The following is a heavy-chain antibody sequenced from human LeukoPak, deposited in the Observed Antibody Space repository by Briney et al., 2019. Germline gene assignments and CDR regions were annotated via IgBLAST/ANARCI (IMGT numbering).Heavy chain of an antibody. V-gene: IGHV4-39*01. CDR1: GGSISSSSYY. CDR2: IYYSGST. D-gene: IGHD3-16*01. Sequence: PSETLSLTCTVSGGSISSSSYYWGWIRQPPGKGLEWIGSIYYSGSTYYNPSLKSRVTISVDTSKNQFSLKLSSVTAADTAVYYCARQHVDLGDYWGQGTLVTVSS. J-gene: IGHJ4*02. CDR3: ARQHVDLGDY.